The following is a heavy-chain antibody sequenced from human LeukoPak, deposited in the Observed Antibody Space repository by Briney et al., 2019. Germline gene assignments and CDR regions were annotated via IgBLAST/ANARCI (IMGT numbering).Heavy chain of an antibody. CDR3: AKNGDRGAYCSGGSCYPYYYYNMDV. CDR1: GFTFSSYG. D-gene: IGHD2-15*01. V-gene: IGHV3-23*01. CDR2: ISSTGGTA. Sequence: GGSLRLSCAASGFTFSSYGMHWVRQAPGKGLEWVSAISSTGGTAYYADSVKGRFTISRDNSKNTLYLQMNSLRAEDTAIYYCAKNGDRGAYCSGGSCYPYYYYNMDVWGKGTTVTISS. J-gene: IGHJ6*03.